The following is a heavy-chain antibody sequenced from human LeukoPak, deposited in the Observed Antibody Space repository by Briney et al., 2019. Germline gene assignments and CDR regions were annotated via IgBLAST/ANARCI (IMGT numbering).Heavy chain of an antibody. Sequence: PGGSLRLSCAASGFTFSSYDMHWVRQATGKGLEWVSAIGTAGDTYYPGSVKGRFTISRENAKNSLYLQMNSLRAGDTAVYCCARMNRITMTFDYWGQGTLVTVSS. CDR2: IGTAGDT. J-gene: IGHJ4*02. D-gene: IGHD3-22*01. CDR3: ARMNRITMTFDY. CDR1: GFTFSSYD. V-gene: IGHV3-13*01.